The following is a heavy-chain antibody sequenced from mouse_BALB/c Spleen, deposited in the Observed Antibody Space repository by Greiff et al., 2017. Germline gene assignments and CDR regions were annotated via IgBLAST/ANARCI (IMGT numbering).Heavy chain of an antibody. Sequence: VKLQQSGAELVRPGSSVKISCKASGYAFSSYWMNWVKQRPGQGLEWIGQIYPGDGDTNYNGKFKGKATLTADKSSSTAYMQLSSLTSEESAVYFCARGGLLLDYWGQGTTLTVSS. CDR2: IYPGDGDT. J-gene: IGHJ2*01. CDR3: ARGGLLLDY. CDR1: GYAFSSYW. V-gene: IGHV1-80*01. D-gene: IGHD2-3*01.